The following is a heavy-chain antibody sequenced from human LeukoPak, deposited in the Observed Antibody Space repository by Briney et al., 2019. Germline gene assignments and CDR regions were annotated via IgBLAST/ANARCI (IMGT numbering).Heavy chain of an antibody. V-gene: IGHV3-30*02. CDR3: AKAEGIAVAGYFDY. Sequence: GGSLRLSCAASGFTFSSYGMHWVRQAPGKGLEWVAFIRYDGSNKYYADSVKGRFTISRDNSKNTLYLQMNSLRAEDTAVYYCAKAEGIAVAGYFDYWGQGTLVTVSS. CDR2: IRYDGSNK. J-gene: IGHJ4*02. CDR1: GFTFSSYG. D-gene: IGHD6-19*01.